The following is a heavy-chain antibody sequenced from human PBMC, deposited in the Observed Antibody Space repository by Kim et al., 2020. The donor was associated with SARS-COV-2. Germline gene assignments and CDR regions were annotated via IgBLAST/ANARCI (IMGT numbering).Heavy chain of an antibody. CDR3: AREVTAGMDV. Sequence: TAYNTSPKRRITISADTSKNQFSLKLSSVTAADTAVYYCAREVTAGMDVWGQGTSVTVSS. D-gene: IGHD4-4*01. CDR2: T. J-gene: IGHJ6*02. V-gene: IGHV4-30-4*05.